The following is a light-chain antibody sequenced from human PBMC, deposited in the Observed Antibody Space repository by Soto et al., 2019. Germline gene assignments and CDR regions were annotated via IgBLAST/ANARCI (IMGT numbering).Light chain of an antibody. V-gene: IGLV3-21*04. Sequence: YELTQPPSVSVAPGKTARITCGGKNIGSKSVHWYQQKPGQAPVLVIYYDSDRPSGIPERFSGSNSGNTATLTISRVEAGDEADYYCQVWDSSSDHVVFGGGTKLTVL. CDR3: QVWDSSSDHVV. J-gene: IGLJ2*01. CDR1: NIGSKS. CDR2: YDS.